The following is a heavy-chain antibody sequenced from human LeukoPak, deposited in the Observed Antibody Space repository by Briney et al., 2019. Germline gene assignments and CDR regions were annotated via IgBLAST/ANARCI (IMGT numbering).Heavy chain of an antibody. J-gene: IGHJ4*02. V-gene: IGHV3-23*01. D-gene: IGHD4-17*01. CDR1: GFTFSSYA. CDR2: ISGSGGST. Sequence: GGSLRLSCAASGFTFSSYAMSWVRQAPGKGLEWVSAISGSGGSTYYADSVKGRFTISRDNSKNTLYLQMNSLRAEDTAVYYCANTPVRGTLTHFDYWGQGTLVTVSS. CDR3: ANTPVRGTLTHFDY.